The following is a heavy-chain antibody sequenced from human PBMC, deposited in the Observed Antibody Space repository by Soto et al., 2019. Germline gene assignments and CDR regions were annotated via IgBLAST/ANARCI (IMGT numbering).Heavy chain of an antibody. J-gene: IGHJ4*02. V-gene: IGHV4-4*02. D-gene: IGHD2-21*02. CDR1: GGSISSNNW. CDR3: ARSYKVTVFDD. Sequence: QVQLQESGPGLVKPSGTLSLTCAVSGGSISSNNWWSWVRQPPGKGLEWIGEIYHSGSTNYNPSLKRRVTISVDKSKNTFSLQLSSVTAADTAVYYCARSYKVTVFDDWGQGTLVTVSS. CDR2: IYHSGST.